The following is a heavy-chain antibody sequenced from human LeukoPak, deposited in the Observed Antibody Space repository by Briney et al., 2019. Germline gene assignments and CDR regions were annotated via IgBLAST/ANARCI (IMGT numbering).Heavy chain of an antibody. V-gene: IGHV1-18*01. CDR2: ISAYNGNT. Sequence: ASVKVSCKASGYTFTSYGISWVRQAPGQGLEWMGWISAYNGNTNYAQKFQGRVTMTRNTSISTAYMELSSLRSEDTAVYYCARAGYSYGPSRLNWFDPWGQGTLVTVSS. D-gene: IGHD5-18*01. J-gene: IGHJ5*02. CDR3: ARAGYSYGPSRLNWFDP. CDR1: GYTFTSYG.